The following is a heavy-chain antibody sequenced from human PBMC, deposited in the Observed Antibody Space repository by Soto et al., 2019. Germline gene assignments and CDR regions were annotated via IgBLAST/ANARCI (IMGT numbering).Heavy chain of an antibody. V-gene: IGHV3-30*18. D-gene: IGHD3-22*01. CDR3: AKEWVYDSSGWSFDY. CDR1: GFTFSSYG. J-gene: IGHJ4*02. Sequence: QPGGSLRLSCAASGFTFSSYGMHWVRQAPGKGLEWVAVVSDDGSNKYYADSVKGRFTISRDNSKNTLYLQMNSLRAEDTAVYYCAKEWVYDSSGWSFDYWGQGT. CDR2: VSDDGSNK.